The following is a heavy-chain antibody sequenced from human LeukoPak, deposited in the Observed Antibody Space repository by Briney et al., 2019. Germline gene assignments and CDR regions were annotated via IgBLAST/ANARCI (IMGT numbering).Heavy chain of an antibody. J-gene: IGHJ4*02. D-gene: IGHD3-22*01. CDR1: GFTFSSYA. Sequence: GGSLRLSCAASGFTFSSYAMSWVRQAPGKGLEWVSAISGSGGSTYYADSVKGRFTISRDNPKNTLYLQMNSLRAEDTAVYYCAKGYYYDSSGYSLYYFDYWGQGTLVTVSS. CDR3: AKGYYYDSSGYSLYYFDY. V-gene: IGHV3-23*01. CDR2: ISGSGGST.